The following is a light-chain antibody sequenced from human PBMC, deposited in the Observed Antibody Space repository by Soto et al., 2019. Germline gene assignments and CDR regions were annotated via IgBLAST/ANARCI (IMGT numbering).Light chain of an antibody. V-gene: IGKV3-15*01. J-gene: IGKJ1*01. CDR2: DAS. CDR3: QQYNNWPPWT. Sequence: LMTQSPATLSVSPGERATLSCRASQSVSNNLAWYQQKPGQAPRLLIYDASTRATGIPARFSGSGSGTEFTLTISGLQSADFAVYYCQQYNNWPPWTFGQGTMVEIK. CDR1: QSVSNN.